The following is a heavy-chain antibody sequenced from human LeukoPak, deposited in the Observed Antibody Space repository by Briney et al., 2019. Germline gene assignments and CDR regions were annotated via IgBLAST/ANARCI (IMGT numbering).Heavy chain of an antibody. D-gene: IGHD3-10*01. CDR1: GFTFSSYA. V-gene: IGHV3-23*01. J-gene: IGHJ4*02. CDR3: AKDRAWFGEFIDY. Sequence: GGSLRLSCAASGFTFSSYAMSWVRQASGKRLEWVSAISGSGGSTYYADSVKGRFTISGDNSKNTLYLQMNSLRAEDTAVYYCAKDRAWFGEFIDYWGQGTLVTVSS. CDR2: ISGSGGST.